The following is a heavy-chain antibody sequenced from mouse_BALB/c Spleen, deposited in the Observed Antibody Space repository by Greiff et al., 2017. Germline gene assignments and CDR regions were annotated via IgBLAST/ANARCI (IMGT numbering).Heavy chain of an antibody. D-gene: IGHD1-1*01. V-gene: IGHV5-9-3*01. J-gene: IGHJ2*01. CDR3: ARHGGYGSSYDY. CDR1: GFTFSSYA. Sequence: EVQLVESGGGLVKPGGSLKLSCAASGFTFSSYAMSWVRQTPEKRLEWVATISSGGSYTYYPDSVKGRFTISRDNAKNTLYLQMSSLRSEDTAMYYCARHGGYGSSYDYWGQGTTLTVSS. CDR2: ISSGGSYT.